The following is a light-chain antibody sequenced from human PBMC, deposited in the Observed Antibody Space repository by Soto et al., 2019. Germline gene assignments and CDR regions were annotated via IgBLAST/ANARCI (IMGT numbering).Light chain of an antibody. CDR3: QQYNNWLTWT. CDR2: AQS. V-gene: IGKV3-15*01. J-gene: IGKJ1*01. Sequence: NVLPQSXGTLSLSAGDXXXXXXXXSRSVSNTSLDVYEQKPXQAPAVLIPAQSTXPTGIPSRLSATGYGKEFPINISSLQSEDCAVYYCQQYNNWLTWTFGQGTKVDIK. CDR1: RSVSNT.